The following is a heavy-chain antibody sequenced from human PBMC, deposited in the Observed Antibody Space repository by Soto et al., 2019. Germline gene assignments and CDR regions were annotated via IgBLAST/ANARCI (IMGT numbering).Heavy chain of an antibody. Sequence: QVQLQESGPALVKPSGTLSLTCGVTGGSISSTNWWSWFRQPPGKGLEWIGEIYRSGSTNYNPSLKSRVTISVDTSKNQFSLKLSSVTAADTALYYCARGGTTVTTYYFDYWGQGTLVTVSS. CDR2: IYRSGST. CDR1: GGSISSTNW. D-gene: IGHD4-17*01. J-gene: IGHJ4*02. CDR3: ARGGTTVTTYYFDY. V-gene: IGHV4-4*02.